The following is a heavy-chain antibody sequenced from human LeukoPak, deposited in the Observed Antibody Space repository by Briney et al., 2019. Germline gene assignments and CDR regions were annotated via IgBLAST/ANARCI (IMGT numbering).Heavy chain of an antibody. CDR3: ARQAGSDSSGYDDWFDP. CDR2: IYHSGST. D-gene: IGHD3-22*01. J-gene: IGHJ5*02. Sequence: SETLSLTCTLSGFSISSGYYWGWIRQPPGKGLEWIGSIYHSGSTYYNPSLKSRVTISVDTSKNQFSLKLSSVTAADTAVYYCARQAGSDSSGYDDWFDPWGQGTLVTVSS. V-gene: IGHV4-38-2*02. CDR1: GFSISSGYY.